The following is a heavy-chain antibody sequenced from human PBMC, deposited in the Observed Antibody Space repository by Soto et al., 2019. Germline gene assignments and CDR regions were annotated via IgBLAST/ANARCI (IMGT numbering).Heavy chain of an antibody. D-gene: IGHD3-10*01. J-gene: IGHJ4*02. CDR2: INPNGGRT. CDR3: ARAGENYGSGTFSPPLRYYFNS. V-gene: IGHV1-46*01. CDR1: GYTFTTHY. Sequence: QVQLVQSGTEVKKPGASVKVSCKASGYTFTTHYMHWVRQAPGQGLEWMGIINPNGGRTTYALKFQGRVTMTSDTSTNTVYVELTSLRYEDTAVYYWARAGENYGSGTFSPPLRYYFNSWGQGTLVTVSS.